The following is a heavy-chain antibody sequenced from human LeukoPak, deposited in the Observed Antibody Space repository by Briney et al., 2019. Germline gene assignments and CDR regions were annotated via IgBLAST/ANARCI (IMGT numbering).Heavy chain of an antibody. CDR1: GYTFTNYW. D-gene: IGHD3/OR15-3a*01. V-gene: IGHV5-51*01. CDR3: ARLRNFWADYYTVDY. Sequence: KVSCKGSGYTFTNYWIGWVRQMPGKGLEWMAIIYPADSDTRYSPSFQGQVTISVDKSINTAYLQWSSLRASDIAIYYCARLRNFWADYYTVDYWGQGTLVTVSS. J-gene: IGHJ4*02. CDR2: IYPADSDT.